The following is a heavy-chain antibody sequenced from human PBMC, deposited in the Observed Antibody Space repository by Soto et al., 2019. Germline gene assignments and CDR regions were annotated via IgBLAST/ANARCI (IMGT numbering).Heavy chain of an antibody. CDR1: GGSIGSHY. Sequence: KTSETLSLTCTVSGGSIGSHYWSWNRQPPGRGLEWIGYIYYSGSTSYNPSLKSRVSMTVDTSKNQFSLRLSSVTAADTAVYYCARAKSNYQTFDHWGQGSQVTVSS. CDR3: ARAKSNYQTFDH. CDR2: IYYSGST. D-gene: IGHD4-4*01. V-gene: IGHV4-59*11. J-gene: IGHJ4*02.